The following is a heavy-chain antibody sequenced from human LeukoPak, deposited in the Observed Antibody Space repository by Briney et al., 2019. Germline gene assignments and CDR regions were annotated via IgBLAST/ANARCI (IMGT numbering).Heavy chain of an antibody. CDR1: GGSFSGYY. J-gene: IGHJ3*02. CDR2: IHYSGSA. D-gene: IGHD2-2*01. Sequence: SETLSLTCAVYGGSFSGYYWTWIRQPPGKGLEWIGEIHYSGSATYNPSLKSRVTISVDTSKNQFSLKLSSVTAADTAVYYCARGGICSSTSCYLGSPAFDIWGQGTMVTVSS. V-gene: IGHV4-34*01. CDR3: ARGGICSSTSCYLGSPAFDI.